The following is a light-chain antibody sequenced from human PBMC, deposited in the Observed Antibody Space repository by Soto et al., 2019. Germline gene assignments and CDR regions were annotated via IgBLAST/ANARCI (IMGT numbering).Light chain of an antibody. CDR3: QQYSTYYRT. CDR2: KAS. CDR1: QSISTW. Sequence: DIQMTQSPSTLSASVGDRVTITCRASQSISTWLAWYQQKPGKAPKVLIYKASSLESGVPSRFSGSGSGTEFSLTVSSLQPDDFATYYCQQYSTYYRTFGQGTMGEFK. J-gene: IGKJ1*01. V-gene: IGKV1-5*03.